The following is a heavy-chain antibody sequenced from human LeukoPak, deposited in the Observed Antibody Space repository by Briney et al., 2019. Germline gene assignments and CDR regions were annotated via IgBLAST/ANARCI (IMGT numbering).Heavy chain of an antibody. CDR1: GGSVSSANYY. J-gene: IGHJ5*01. CDR2: IHGSGNT. V-gene: IGHV4-61*01. Sequence: SETLSLTCTVSGGSVSSANYYWSWIRQPPGKGLEWIGYIHGSGNTKYNPSLKSRVTISVDTSTNQFSLKLNSVTAADTAVYYCARLSRYCSGGSCYGENWLDSWGQGTLVTVSS. D-gene: IGHD2-15*01. CDR3: ARLSRYCSGGSCYGENWLDS.